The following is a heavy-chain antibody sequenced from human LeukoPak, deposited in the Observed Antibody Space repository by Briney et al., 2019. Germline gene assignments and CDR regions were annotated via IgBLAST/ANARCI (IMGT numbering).Heavy chain of an antibody. J-gene: IGHJ5*02. D-gene: IGHD2-2*02. CDR1: GFTFSSYA. V-gene: IGHV3-23*01. CDR3: AKASRAIVVVPAAITNWFDP. Sequence: PGGSLRLSCAASGFTFSSYAMSWVRQAPGKGLEWVSAISGSGGSTYYADSVKGRFTISRDNSKNTLYLQMNSLRAEDTAVYYCAKASRAIVVVPAAITNWFDPWGQGTLVTVSS. CDR2: ISGSGGST.